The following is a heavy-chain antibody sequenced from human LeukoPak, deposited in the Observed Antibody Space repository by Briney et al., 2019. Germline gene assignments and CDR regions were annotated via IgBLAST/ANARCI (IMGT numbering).Heavy chain of an antibody. Sequence: PSETLSLTCAVYGGSFSGYYWSWIRQPPGKGLEWIGEINHSGSTNYNPSLKSRVTISVDTSKNQFSLKLSSVTAADTAVYYCARAFKRRGIIAAPGGYYFDYWCQGPLVTVSS. D-gene: IGHD6-13*01. J-gene: IGHJ4*02. CDR3: ARAFKRRGIIAAPGGYYFDY. V-gene: IGHV4-34*01. CDR1: GGSFSGYY. CDR2: INHSGST.